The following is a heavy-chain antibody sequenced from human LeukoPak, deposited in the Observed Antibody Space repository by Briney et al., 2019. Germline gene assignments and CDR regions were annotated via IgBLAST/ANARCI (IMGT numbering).Heavy chain of an antibody. D-gene: IGHD3-10*01. CDR1: GFIFSDYY. CDR3: ARDSSLDYGSGSYFNYGMDV. V-gene: IGHV3-11*04. J-gene: IGHJ6*02. CDR2: ISTSGSTI. Sequence: GGSLRLSCAASGFIFSDYYISWIRQAPGKGLEWVSDISTSGSTIYYADSVKGRFTISRDSAKSSLFLQMNSLRAEDTAVYYCARDSSLDYGSGSYFNYGMDVWGQGTTVTVSS.